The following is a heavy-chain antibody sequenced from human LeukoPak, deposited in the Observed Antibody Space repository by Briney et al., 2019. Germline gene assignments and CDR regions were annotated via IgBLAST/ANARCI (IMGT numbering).Heavy chain of an antibody. J-gene: IGHJ4*02. Sequence: GGSLRLSCAASGFTFSSYAMHWVRQAPGKGLEWVAVISYDGSNKYYADSVKGRFTISRDNSKNTLYLQMNSLRAEDTAVYYCAKEIELGRYYDILTGYDYWGQGTLVTVSS. CDR3: AKEIELGRYYDILTGYDY. CDR1: GFTFSSYA. V-gene: IGHV3-30*04. D-gene: IGHD3-9*01. CDR2: ISYDGSNK.